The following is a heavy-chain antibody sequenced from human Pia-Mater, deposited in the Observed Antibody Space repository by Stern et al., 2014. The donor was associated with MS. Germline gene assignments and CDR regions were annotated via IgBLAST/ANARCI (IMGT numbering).Heavy chain of an antibody. D-gene: IGHD1-14*01. J-gene: IGHJ4*02. V-gene: IGHV5-51*01. CDR2: IYPGYSET. CDR1: GFKFSIYW. CDR3: ARQTTAWAXXX. Sequence: EVQLVQSGAELIRPGESLKISCKGSGFKFSIYWIAWVRQMPGKGLEWMGIIYPGYSETRYSPSFQGPVTMSADKSTSTAYLQWSTLNASDTAMYFCARQTTAWAXXXWGQGTLVPVSS.